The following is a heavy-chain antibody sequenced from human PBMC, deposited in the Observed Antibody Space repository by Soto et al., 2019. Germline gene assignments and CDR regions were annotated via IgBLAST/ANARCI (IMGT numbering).Heavy chain of an antibody. V-gene: IGHV3-48*01. D-gene: IGHD3-22*01. Sequence: EVQLVESGGGLVQPGGSLRLSCAASGFTFSSYSMNWVRQAPGKGLEWVSYSSSSSSTIYYADSVKGRFTISRDNAKNSLYLQMNSWRAEDTAVYYCARGFTTLIVAGLNAFDIWGQGTMVTVSS. CDR2: SSSSSSTI. CDR1: GFTFSSYS. CDR3: ARGFTTLIVAGLNAFDI. J-gene: IGHJ3*02.